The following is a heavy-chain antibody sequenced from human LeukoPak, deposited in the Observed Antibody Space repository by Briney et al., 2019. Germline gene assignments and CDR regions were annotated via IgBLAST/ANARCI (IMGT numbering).Heavy chain of an antibody. D-gene: IGHD6-13*01. V-gene: IGHV3-53*01. CDR2: IYSGGST. Sequence: GGSLRLSCAACGFTVSSNYMGWVRQAPGKGLEWVSVIYSGGSTYYADSVKGRFTISRDNSKNTLYLQMNSLRAEDTAVYYCANGQQLPYYFDYWGQGTLVTVSS. CDR1: GFTVSSNY. J-gene: IGHJ4*02. CDR3: ANGQQLPYYFDY.